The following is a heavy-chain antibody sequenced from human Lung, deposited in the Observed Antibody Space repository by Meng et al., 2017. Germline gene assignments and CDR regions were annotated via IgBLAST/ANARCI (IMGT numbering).Heavy chain of an antibody. J-gene: IGHJ4*02. CDR1: GFTFSTHA. CDR2: ISYDGSYK. Sequence: VQRVVSGGGVVQPGRSLRLSCATSGFTFSTHAMHWVRQAPGKGLEWVAIISYDGSYKYYADSVQGRFTISRDNSKNTLYLQMNSLTTEDTAVYYCARDLGRETYFFDYWGQGTLVTVSS. CDR3: ARDLGRETYFFDY. D-gene: IGHD2/OR15-2a*01. V-gene: IGHV3-30*01.